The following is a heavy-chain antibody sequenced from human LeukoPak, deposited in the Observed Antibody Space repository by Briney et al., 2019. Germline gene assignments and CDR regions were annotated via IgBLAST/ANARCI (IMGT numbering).Heavy chain of an antibody. CDR1: GFTFSSYS. J-gene: IGHJ4*02. CDR2: IKQDGSEK. Sequence: PGGSLRLSCAASGFTFSSYSMNWVRQAPGKGLEWVANIKQDGSEKYYVDSVKGRFTISRDNAKNSLYLQMNSLRAEDTAVYYCARDYDILTGYYDYWGQGTLVTVSS. V-gene: IGHV3-7*01. CDR3: ARDYDILTGYYDY. D-gene: IGHD3-9*01.